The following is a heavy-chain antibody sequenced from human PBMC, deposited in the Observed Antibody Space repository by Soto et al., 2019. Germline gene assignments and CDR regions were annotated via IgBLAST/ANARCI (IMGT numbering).Heavy chain of an antibody. D-gene: IGHD5-18*01. CDR2: INPNSGGT. CDR3: ARDMRGYSYVMDV. CDR1: GYTFTGYY. Sequence: ASVKVSCKASGYTFTGYYMHWVRQAPGQGLEWMGWINPNSGGTNYAQKFQGWVTMTRDTSISTAYMELSRLRSDDTAVYYCARDMRGYSYVMDVWGQGTTVTVSS. J-gene: IGHJ6*02. V-gene: IGHV1-2*04.